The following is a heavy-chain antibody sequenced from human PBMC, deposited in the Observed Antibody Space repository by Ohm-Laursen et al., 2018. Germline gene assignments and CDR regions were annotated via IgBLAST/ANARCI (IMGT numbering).Heavy chain of an antibody. D-gene: IGHD6-19*01. V-gene: IGHV3-48*01. CDR1: GFTFSSYS. CDR2: ISSSSSTI. J-gene: IGHJ5*02. Sequence: SLRLSCTASGFTFSSYSMNWVRQAPGKGLEWVSYISSSSSTIYYADSVKGRFTISRDNAKNSLYLQMNSLRAEDTAVYYCARDGEYSSGWYDNWGQGTLVTVSS. CDR3: ARDGEYSSGWYDN.